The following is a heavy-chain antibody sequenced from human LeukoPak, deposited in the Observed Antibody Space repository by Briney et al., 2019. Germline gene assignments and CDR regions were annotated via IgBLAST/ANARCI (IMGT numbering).Heavy chain of an antibody. J-gene: IGHJ4*02. V-gene: IGHV4-39*01. D-gene: IGHD1-26*01. CDR1: GGSISSSSYY. CDR2: TYYSGST. Sequence: SETLSLTCTVSGGSISSSSYYWGWIRQPPGKGLEWIGSTYYSGSTYYNPSLKSRVTISVDTSKNQFSLKLSSVTAADTAVHYCAHSGSYYPLGSYFDYWGQGTLVTVSS. CDR3: AHSGSYYPLGSYFDY.